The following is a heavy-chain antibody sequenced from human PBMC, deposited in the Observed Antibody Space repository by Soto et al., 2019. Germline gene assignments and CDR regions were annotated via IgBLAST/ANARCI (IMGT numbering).Heavy chain of an antibody. CDR1: GYTFTGYY. CDR2: INPNSGGT. J-gene: IGHJ3*02. CDR3: ARSTNMIVVVIGAFDI. Sequence: GASVKVSCKASGYTFTGYYMHWVRQAPGQGLEWMGWINPNSGGTNYAQKFQGWVTMTRDTSISTAYMELSRLRSDATAVYYCARSTNMIVVVIGAFDIWGQGTMVTVSS. D-gene: IGHD3-22*01. V-gene: IGHV1-2*04.